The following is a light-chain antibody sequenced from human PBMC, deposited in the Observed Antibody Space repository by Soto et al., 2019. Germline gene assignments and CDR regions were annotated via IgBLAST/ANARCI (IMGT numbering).Light chain of an antibody. CDR3: QQYGTSPGLFT. CDR2: GAS. V-gene: IGKV3-20*01. CDR1: QSVSSNY. J-gene: IGKJ3*01. Sequence: EIVLTHSPGTLSLSPGERATLSCRASQSVSSNYLAWYQQKPGQAPRLLIYGASSRATGIPDRFSGSGSGTDFTLTINRLEPEDFAVYYCQQYGTSPGLFTFGPGTKVDIK.